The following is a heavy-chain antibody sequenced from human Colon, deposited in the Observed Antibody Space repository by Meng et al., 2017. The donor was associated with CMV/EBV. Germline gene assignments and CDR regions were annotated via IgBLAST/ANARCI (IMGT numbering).Heavy chain of an antibody. D-gene: IGHD6-13*01. Sequence: ASVKVSCKASGYTFTSYYIHWVRQAPGQGLEWMGWIQPRSGDTNFAEKFQGRVIMTRDTSISTAYMELSGLRSDDTAVYYCARDQGWSSRTWGQGTLVTVSS. CDR3: ARDQGWSSRT. J-gene: IGHJ5*02. CDR1: GYTFTSYY. CDR2: IQPRSGDT. V-gene: IGHV1-2*02.